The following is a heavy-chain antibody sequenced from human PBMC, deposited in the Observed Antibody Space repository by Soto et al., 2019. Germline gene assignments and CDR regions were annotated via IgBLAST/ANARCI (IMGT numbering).Heavy chain of an antibody. CDR1: GYSFTSYW. V-gene: IGHV5-51*01. CDR2: IYPGDSDT. CDR3: ARLDGDRWVIQLWTINWFDP. Sequence: GESLKISCKGSGYSFTSYWIGWVRQMPGKGLEWMGIIYPGDSDTRYSPSFQGQVTISADKSISTAYLQWSSLKASDTAMYYCARLDGDRWVIQLWTINWFDPWGQGTLVTVSS. D-gene: IGHD5-18*01. J-gene: IGHJ5*02.